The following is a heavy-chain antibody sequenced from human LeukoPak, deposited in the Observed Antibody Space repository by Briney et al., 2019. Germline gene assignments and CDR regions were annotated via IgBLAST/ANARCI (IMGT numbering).Heavy chain of an antibody. J-gene: IGHJ4*02. CDR3: ASWPGIAVAY. CDR1: GVSFSGYY. V-gene: IGHV4-34*01. D-gene: IGHD6-19*01. Sequence: SETLSLTCAVYGVSFSGYYWSWIRQPPGKGLEWIGSIYHSGSTYYNPSLKSRVTISVDTSKNQFSLKLSSVTAADTAVYYCASWPGIAVAYWGQGTLVTVSS. CDR2: IYHSGST.